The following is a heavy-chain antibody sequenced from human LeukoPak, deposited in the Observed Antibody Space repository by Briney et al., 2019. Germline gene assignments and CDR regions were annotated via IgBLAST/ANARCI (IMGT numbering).Heavy chain of an antibody. V-gene: IGHV1-18*01. Sequence: ASVKVSCKASGYTFTSYGISWVRQAPGQGLEWMGWISAYNGNTNYAQKLQGRVTMTTDTSTSTAYMELRSLRSDDTAVYYCARDGSGSYYPFLDYYYMDVWGKGTAVTISS. CDR3: ARDGSGSYYPFLDYYYMDV. CDR1: GYTFTSYG. CDR2: ISAYNGNT. D-gene: IGHD1-26*01. J-gene: IGHJ6*03.